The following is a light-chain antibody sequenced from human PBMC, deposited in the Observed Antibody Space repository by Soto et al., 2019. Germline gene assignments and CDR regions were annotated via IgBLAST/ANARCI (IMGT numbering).Light chain of an antibody. Sequence: QSVLTQPPSVSGAPGQRVTISCTGTKSNIGAGYDVHWYQQLPGTAPKLLIYGSNNRPSGVPDRFSDSRSGTSASLAIDGLQTEDEADYYCQSLDTSLSGLYDFGTGTKLTVL. CDR3: QSLDTSLSGLYD. V-gene: IGLV1-40*01. CDR2: GSN. CDR1: KSNIGAGYD. J-gene: IGLJ1*01.